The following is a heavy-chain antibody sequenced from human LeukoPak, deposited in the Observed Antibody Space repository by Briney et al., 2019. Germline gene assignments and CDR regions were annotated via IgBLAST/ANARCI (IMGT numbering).Heavy chain of an antibody. D-gene: IGHD1-26*01. V-gene: IGHV3-21*01. Sequence: GGSLRLSCAASGFAFSSYSMNWVRQAPGKGLEWVSSISSSSSYIYYADSVKGRFTISRDNAKNSLYLQMNSLRAEDTAVYYCARESRGGELLPYFDYWGQGTLVTVSS. CDR3: ARESRGGELLPYFDY. J-gene: IGHJ4*02. CDR1: GFAFSSYS. CDR2: ISSSSSYI.